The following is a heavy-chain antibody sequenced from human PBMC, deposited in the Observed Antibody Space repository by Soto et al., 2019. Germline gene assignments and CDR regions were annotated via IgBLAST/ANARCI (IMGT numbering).Heavy chain of an antibody. CDR2: IYHSGST. D-gene: IGHD1-1*01. Sequence: QVQLQESGPGLVKPSGTLSLTCAVSGGSISSSNWWSWVRQPPGKGLEGIGEIYHSGSTNYNPSLMRRVTISVDKSQNQFSLKLSSVTAADTAVYYCAYAPSVATTWFDPWGQGTLVTVSS. CDR1: GGSISSSNW. V-gene: IGHV4-4*02. CDR3: AYAPSVATTWFDP. J-gene: IGHJ5*02.